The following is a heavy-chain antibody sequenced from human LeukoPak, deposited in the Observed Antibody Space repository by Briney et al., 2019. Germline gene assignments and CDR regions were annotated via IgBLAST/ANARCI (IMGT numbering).Heavy chain of an antibody. J-gene: IGHJ4*02. D-gene: IGHD6-19*01. CDR1: GFGFSTFW. V-gene: IGHV3-7*03. CDR2: INPDGSGK. CDR3: ARVRTTGQCLDY. Sequence: PGGSLRLSCVASGFGFSTFWMSWVRQAPGKGPEWVANINPDGSGKYHVDSVKGRITISRDNAKNSLYLQMNSLRAEDTAVYYCARVRTTGQCLDYWGQGTLVTVSS.